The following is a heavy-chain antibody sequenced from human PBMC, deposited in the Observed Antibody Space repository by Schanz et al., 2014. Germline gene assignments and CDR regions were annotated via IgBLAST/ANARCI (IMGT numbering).Heavy chain of an antibody. J-gene: IGHJ3*02. V-gene: IGHV3-11*06. Sequence: QVHLVESGGGVVQPGRSLRLSCAASGLTFSDYYMSWIRQAPGKGLEWVSYISSSSMYIYQADSMRGRFTISRDNAKNSLYLQVNNLSAEDTAVYYCAKAKSGAHGAFDIWGQGTMVTVSS. D-gene: IGHD3-10*01. CDR3: AKAKSGAHGAFDI. CDR1: GLTFSDYY. CDR2: ISSSSMYI.